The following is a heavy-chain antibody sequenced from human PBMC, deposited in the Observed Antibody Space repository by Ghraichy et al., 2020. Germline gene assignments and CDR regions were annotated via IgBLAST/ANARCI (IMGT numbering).Heavy chain of an antibody. CDR3: ARRGPSEWGAFDY. Sequence: GGSLRLSCAASGFTFSSYGMHWVRQAPGKGLEWVAVIWYDGSNKYYADSVKGRFTISRDNSKNTLHLQLNSLRAEDTAVYYCARRGPSEWGAFDYWGQGALVTVSS. CDR1: GFTFSSYG. D-gene: IGHD3-3*01. CDR2: IWYDGSNK. V-gene: IGHV3-33*01. J-gene: IGHJ4*02.